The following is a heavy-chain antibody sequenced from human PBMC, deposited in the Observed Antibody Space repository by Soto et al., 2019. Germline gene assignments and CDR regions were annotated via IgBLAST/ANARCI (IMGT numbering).Heavy chain of an antibody. J-gene: IGHJ5*02. CDR1: GYNFTSYG. V-gene: IGHV1-18*01. D-gene: IGHD2-2*01. CDR3: ARRVVPAVMVSSNWFYP. Sequence: QVQLGQSGAEVKKPGASVKVSCKASGYNFTSYGISWVRQAPGQGLEWMGWISAYNGNTIYAQKLQGRVTMTTDISTSTAYMELRSLRPDDTAVYYRARRVVPAVMVSSNWFYPWGQGTLVTVSS. CDR2: ISAYNGNT.